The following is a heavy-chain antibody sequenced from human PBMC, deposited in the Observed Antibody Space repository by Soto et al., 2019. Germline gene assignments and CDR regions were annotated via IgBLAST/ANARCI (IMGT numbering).Heavy chain of an antibody. D-gene: IGHD2-8*01. CDR3: ARGDSTDCSNGVCSFFYNHDMDV. V-gene: IGHV1-2*04. CDR1: GYSFTDYH. CDR2: INPKSGGT. Sequence: XSAQVCFKDSGYSFTDYHIHWVRQAPGQGLEWLGRINPKSGGTSTAQKFQGWVTMTTDTSISTASMELTRLTSDDTAIYYCARGDSTDCSNGVCSFFYNHDMDVWGQGTTVTSP. J-gene: IGHJ6*02.